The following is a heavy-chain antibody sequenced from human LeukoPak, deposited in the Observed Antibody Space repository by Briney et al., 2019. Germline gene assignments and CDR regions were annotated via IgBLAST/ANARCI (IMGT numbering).Heavy chain of an antibody. V-gene: IGHV3-21*01. CDR3: ARDPYGSGEFDY. CDR1: GFTFSGYS. D-gene: IGHD3-10*01. Sequence: GGSLRLSCAASGFTFSGYSMNWVRQAPGKGLEWLSSITSSSTYIYYADSVKGRFTISRDNAKNSLYLQMNSLRAEDTAVYYCARDPYGSGEFDYWGQGTLVTVSS. J-gene: IGHJ4*02. CDR2: ITSSSTYI.